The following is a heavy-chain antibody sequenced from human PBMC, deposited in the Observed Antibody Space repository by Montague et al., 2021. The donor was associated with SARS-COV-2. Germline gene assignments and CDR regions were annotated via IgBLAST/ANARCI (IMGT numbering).Heavy chain of an antibody. V-gene: IGHV3-21*01. CDR3: ARGGVRQQVIGF. Sequence: SLRLSCAASGFTFSSYEMNLVRQAPGKGLEWVSYISSSSSYIYYSDSVKGRFTISRDNAKNSLYLQMNSLRAEDTAVYYCARGGVRQQVIGFWGQGSLVTVSS. CDR1: GFTFSSYE. J-gene: IGHJ4*02. D-gene: IGHD3-10*02. CDR2: ISSSSSYI.